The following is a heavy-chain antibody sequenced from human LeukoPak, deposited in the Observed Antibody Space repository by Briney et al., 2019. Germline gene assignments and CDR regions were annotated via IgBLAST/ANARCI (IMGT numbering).Heavy chain of an antibody. Sequence: GGSLRLSCAASGFTFSSYGMHWVRQAPGKGLEWVAVIWYDGSNKYYADSVKGRFTISRDNSKNTLYLQMNSLRAEDTAVYYCARRQNSAWLSYWGQGTLVTVSS. D-gene: IGHD3-9*01. CDR3: ARRQNSAWLSY. J-gene: IGHJ4*02. CDR2: IWYDGSNK. V-gene: IGHV3-33*01. CDR1: GFTFSSYG.